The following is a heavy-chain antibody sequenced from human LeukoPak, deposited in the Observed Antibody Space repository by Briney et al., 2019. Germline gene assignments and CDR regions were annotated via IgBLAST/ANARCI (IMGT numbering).Heavy chain of an antibody. CDR2: IKQDGSEK. CDR3: ARDLVNRGSGSYFDY. Sequence: PGGSLRLSCAASGFPFSSYWMNWVRQAPGKGLEWVANIKQDGSEKYYVDSVKGRFTISRGNAKNSLYLQMNSLRAEDTAVYYCARDLVNRGSGSYFDYWGQGALVTVSS. J-gene: IGHJ4*02. CDR1: GFPFSSYW. D-gene: IGHD3-10*01. V-gene: IGHV3-7*01.